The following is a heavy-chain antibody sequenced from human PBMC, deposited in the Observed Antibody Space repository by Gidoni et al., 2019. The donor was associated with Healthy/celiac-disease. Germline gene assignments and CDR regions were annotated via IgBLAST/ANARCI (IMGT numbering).Heavy chain of an antibody. CDR3: ERGYGSGWCIDAFDI. D-gene: IGHD6-19*01. CDR2: VSYGVSNK. V-gene: IGHV3-30*03. J-gene: IGHJ3*02. Sequence: AVVSYGVSNKYYADSVKGRFTITRDNSKNTLSLQMNSLRPDDTAVYYCERGYGSGWCIDAFDIWGQGTMVTVSS.